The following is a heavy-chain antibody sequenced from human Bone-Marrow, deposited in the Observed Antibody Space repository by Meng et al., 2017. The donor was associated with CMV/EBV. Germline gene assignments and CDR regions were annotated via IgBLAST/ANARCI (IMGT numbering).Heavy chain of an antibody. CDR3: ARELRFPPDYDFWSGYFIGYYYYGMDV. Sequence: GGSLRLSCAASGFTFSSYSMNWVRHAPGKGLEWVSSISSSSSYIYYADSVKGRFTIYRNNDKNSMYLQMNSLRAEDTAVYYCARELRFPPDYDFWSGYFIGYYYYGMDVWGQGTTVTVSS. CDR2: ISSSSSYI. V-gene: IGHV3-21*01. J-gene: IGHJ6*02. CDR1: GFTFSSYS. D-gene: IGHD3-3*01.